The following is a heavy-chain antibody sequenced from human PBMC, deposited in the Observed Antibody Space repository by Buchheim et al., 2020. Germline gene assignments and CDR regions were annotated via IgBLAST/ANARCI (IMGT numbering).Heavy chain of an antibody. CDR1: GGSISSYY. V-gene: IGHV4-59*01. Sequence: QVQLQESGPGLVKPSETLSLTCTVSGGSISSYYWNWIRQPPGKGLEWIGYIYYSGSNNYNPSLKRRVTISIDTSKNQLSLKLSSVTAADTAVYYCARDSEEGWYNGFDPWGQGTL. CDR2: IYYSGSN. D-gene: IGHD1-1*01. CDR3: ARDSEEGWYNGFDP. J-gene: IGHJ5*02.